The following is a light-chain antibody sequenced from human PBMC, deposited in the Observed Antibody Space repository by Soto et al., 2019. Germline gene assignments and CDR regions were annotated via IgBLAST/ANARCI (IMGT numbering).Light chain of an antibody. V-gene: IGKV1-39*01. CDR1: QSISRY. CDR2: AAS. J-gene: IGKJ2*01. Sequence: DIQMPQSPSSLSASVGDRVTITCRASQSISRYLNWYQHKPGKAPKFLIYAASSLQSGVPSRFSGGGSGTDFPLTISSLQPEDVATYYCHQSYSAPTFGQGTKLEIK. CDR3: HQSYSAPT.